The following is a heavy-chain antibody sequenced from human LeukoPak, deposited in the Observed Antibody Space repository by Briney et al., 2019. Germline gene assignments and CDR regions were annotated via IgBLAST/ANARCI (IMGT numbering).Heavy chain of an antibody. CDR3: ARDGVLGYCSSTSCLNDAFDI. V-gene: IGHV1-69*13. Sequence: SVKVSCKASGGTFSSYAISWVRQAPGQGLEWMGGIIPIFGTANYAQKFQGRVTITADESTSTAYMELSSLRSEDTAVYYCARDGVLGYCSSTSCLNDAFDIWGQGTMVTVSS. CDR2: IIPIFGTA. CDR1: GGTFSSYA. J-gene: IGHJ3*02. D-gene: IGHD2-2*01.